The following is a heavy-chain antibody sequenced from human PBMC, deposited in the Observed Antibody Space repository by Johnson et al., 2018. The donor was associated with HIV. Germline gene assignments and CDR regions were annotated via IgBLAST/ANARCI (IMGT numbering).Heavy chain of an antibody. CDR1: GFTFTDYY. J-gene: IGHJ3*02. V-gene: IGHV3-11*04. CDR3: ARDRGYLTNGGSYYAALDI. D-gene: IGHD2-8*01. Sequence: QVKLVESGGGLGKPGGSLRLSCAASGFTFTDYYMSWLRQAPGKGLEWVSYISSTASTIYYADSVKGRFTISRDNAKNSLYLQMNSLRAEVTAVYYWARDRGYLTNGGSYYAALDIGGQGKMVTV. CDR2: ISSTASTI.